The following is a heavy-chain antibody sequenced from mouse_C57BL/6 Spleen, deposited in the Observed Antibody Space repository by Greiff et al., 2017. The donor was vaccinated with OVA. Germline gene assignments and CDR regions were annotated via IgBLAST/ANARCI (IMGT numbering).Heavy chain of an antibody. Sequence: QVQLQQPGAELVRPGTSVKLSCKASGYTFTSYWMHWVKQRPGQGLEWIGVIDPSDSYTNYNQKFKGKATLTVDTSSSTAYMQLSSLTSEDSAVYYCARETVVATDFDYWGQGTTLTVSS. V-gene: IGHV1-59*01. CDR2: IDPSDSYT. CDR3: ARETVVATDFDY. J-gene: IGHJ2*01. D-gene: IGHD1-1*01. CDR1: GYTFTSYW.